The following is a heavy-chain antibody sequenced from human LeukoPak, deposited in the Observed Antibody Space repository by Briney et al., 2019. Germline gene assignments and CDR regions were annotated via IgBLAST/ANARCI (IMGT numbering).Heavy chain of an antibody. CDR3: ARQTAGYSSSCFDY. D-gene: IGHD6-13*01. CDR1: DYTFISSS. V-gene: IGHV1-18*01. Sequence: ASVKVSCKASDYTFISSSISWVRQAPGQGLEWMGWISAYNGNTNYVQKFQGRVTMTTDTSTSTAYMELRSLRSDDTAVYYCARQTAGYSSSCFDYWGQGTLVTVSS. CDR2: ISAYNGNT. J-gene: IGHJ4*02.